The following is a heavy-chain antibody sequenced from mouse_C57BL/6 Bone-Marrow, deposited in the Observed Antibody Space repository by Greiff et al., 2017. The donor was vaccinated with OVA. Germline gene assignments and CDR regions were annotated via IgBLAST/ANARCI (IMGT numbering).Heavy chain of an antibody. CDR2: IYPGGGYT. CDR1: GYTFTNYW. Sequence: QFQLQQSGAELVRPGTSVKMSCKASGYTFTNYWIGWAKQRPGHGLEWIGDIYPGGGYTNYNEKFKGKATLTADKSSSTAYMQFSSLTSEDSAIYYCARNDYDGTWFAYWGQGTLVTVSA. V-gene: IGHV1-63*01. D-gene: IGHD2-4*01. J-gene: IGHJ3*01. CDR3: ARNDYDGTWFAY.